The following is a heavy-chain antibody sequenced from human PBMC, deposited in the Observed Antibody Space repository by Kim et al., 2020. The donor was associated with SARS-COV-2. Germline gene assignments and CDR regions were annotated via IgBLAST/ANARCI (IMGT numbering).Heavy chain of an antibody. V-gene: IGHV3-48*02. Sequence: GGSLRLSCAASGFTFSSYSMNWVRQAPGKGLEWVSYISSSSSTIYYADSVKGRFTISRHNAKNSLYLQMNSLRDEDTAVYYCARGYRWYNDAFDIWGPGTMVTVSS. J-gene: IGHJ3*02. D-gene: IGHD2-8*02. CDR2: ISSSSSTI. CDR1: GFTFSSYS. CDR3: ARGYRWYNDAFDI.